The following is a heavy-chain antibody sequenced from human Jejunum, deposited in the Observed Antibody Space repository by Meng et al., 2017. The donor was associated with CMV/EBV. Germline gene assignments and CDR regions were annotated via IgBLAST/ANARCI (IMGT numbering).Heavy chain of an antibody. D-gene: IGHD3-16*01. Sequence: LSCAASGFNFRDYYMIWIRQAPGKGLEWLSSISSRGSSIYYAESLKGRFTISRDNAKRLLFLDMTSLTADDTAVYYCVREGKFAFGSWGQGTLVTVSS. V-gene: IGHV3-11*01. J-gene: IGHJ5*02. CDR2: ISSRGSSI. CDR3: VREGKFAFGS. CDR1: GFNFRDYY.